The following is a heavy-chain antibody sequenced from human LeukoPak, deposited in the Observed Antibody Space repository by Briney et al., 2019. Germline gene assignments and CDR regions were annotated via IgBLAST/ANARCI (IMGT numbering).Heavy chain of an antibody. V-gene: IGHV4-30-2*01. J-gene: IGHJ3*02. CDR2: IYHSGST. D-gene: IGHD3-22*01. CDR1: GGSISSGGYS. CDR3: ARYNYYDSSGPSDAFDI. Sequence: SQTLSLTCAASGGSISSGGYSWSWIRQPPGKGLEWIGYIYHSGSTYHNPSLKSRVTISVDRSKNQFSLKLSSVTAADTAVYYCARYNYYDSSGPSDAFDIWGQGTMVTVSS.